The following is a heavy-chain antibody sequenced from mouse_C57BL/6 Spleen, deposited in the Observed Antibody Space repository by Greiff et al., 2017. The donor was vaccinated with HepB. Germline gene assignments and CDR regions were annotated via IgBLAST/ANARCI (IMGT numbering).Heavy chain of an antibody. D-gene: IGHD1-1*01. J-gene: IGHJ3*01. V-gene: IGHV5-9*01. CDR2: ISGGGGNT. CDR3: ARQGPYYGSRFAY. Sequence: EVQVVESGGGLVKPGGSLKLSCAASGFTFSSYTMSWVRQTPEKRLEWVATISGGGGNTYYPDSVKGRFTISRDNAKNTLYLQMSSLRSEDTALYYCARQGPYYGSRFAYWGQGTLVTVSA. CDR1: GFTFSSYT.